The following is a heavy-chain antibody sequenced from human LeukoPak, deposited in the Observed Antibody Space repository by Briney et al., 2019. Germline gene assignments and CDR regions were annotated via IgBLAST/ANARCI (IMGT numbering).Heavy chain of an antibody. CDR3: AKQIVVVPAALYWFDP. J-gene: IGHJ5*02. V-gene: IGHV4-59*08. CDR1: GGSISSYY. D-gene: IGHD2-15*01. CDR2: IYYSGST. Sequence: SETLSLTCTVSGGSISSYYWNWIRQPPGKGLEWIGYIYYSGSTNYNPSLKSRVTISVDTSKNQFSLKLSSVTAADTAVYYCAKQIVVVPAALYWFDPWGQGTLVTVSS.